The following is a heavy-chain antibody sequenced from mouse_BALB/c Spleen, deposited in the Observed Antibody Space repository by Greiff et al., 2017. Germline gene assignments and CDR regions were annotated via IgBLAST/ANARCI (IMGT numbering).Heavy chain of an antibody. D-gene: IGHD2-1*01. Sequence: EVKLVESGPGLVKPSQSLSLTCTVTGYSITSDYAWNWIRQFPGNKLEWMGYISYSGSTSYNPSLKSRISITRDTSKNQFFLQLNSVTTEDTATYYCAREDGKGSWYFDVWGAGTTVTVSS. J-gene: IGHJ1*01. CDR2: ISYSGST. CDR1: GYSITSDYA. CDR3: AREDGKGSWYFDV. V-gene: IGHV3-2*02.